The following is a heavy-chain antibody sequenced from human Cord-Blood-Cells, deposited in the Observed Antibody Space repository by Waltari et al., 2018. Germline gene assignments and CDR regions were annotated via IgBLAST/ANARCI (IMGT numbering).Heavy chain of an antibody. CDR3: ARHGKYSNYGGYYFDY. CDR1: GYSFPSYW. J-gene: IGHJ4*02. CDR2: IYPGDSDT. D-gene: IGHD4-4*01. Sequence: EVQLVQSGAEVKKPGESLTISCKGSGYSFPSYWIGRWRPMHGKGLEWMGIIYPGDSDTRYSPSFQGQVTISADKSISTAYLQWSSLKASDTAMYYCARHGKYSNYGGYYFDYWGQGTLVTVSS. V-gene: IGHV5-51*01.